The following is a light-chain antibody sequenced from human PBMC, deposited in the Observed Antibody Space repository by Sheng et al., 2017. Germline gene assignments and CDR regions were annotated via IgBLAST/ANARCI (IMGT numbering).Light chain of an antibody. J-gene: IGLJ3*02. CDR2: DVS. Sequence: QSALTQPPSASGSPGQSVTISCTGTSSDIGYYNFVSWYQQHPGKAPKLMIYDVSNRPSGVSNRFSGSKSGNTASLTISGLQAEDEADYYCSSYTSSSTRVFGGGTKLTVL. CDR3: SSYTSSSTRV. V-gene: IGLV2-14*03. CDR1: SSDIGYYNF.